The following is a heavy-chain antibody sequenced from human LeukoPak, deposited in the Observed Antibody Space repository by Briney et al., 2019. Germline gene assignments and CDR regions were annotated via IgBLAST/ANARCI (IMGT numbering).Heavy chain of an antibody. D-gene: IGHD2-15*01. J-gene: IGHJ5*02. CDR1: GYTFTSYY. CDR2: INPSGGST. Sequence: ASVKVSCKASGYTFTSYYMHWVRQAPGQGPEWMGIINPSGGSTSYAQKFQGRVTMTRDTSTSTVYMELSSLRSEDAAVYYCATGYCSGGSCYPWFDPWGQGTLVTVSS. V-gene: IGHV1-46*01. CDR3: ATGYCSGGSCYPWFDP.